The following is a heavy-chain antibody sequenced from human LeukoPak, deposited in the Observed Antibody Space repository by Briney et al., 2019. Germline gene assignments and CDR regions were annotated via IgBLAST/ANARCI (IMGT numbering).Heavy chain of an antibody. D-gene: IGHD5-18*01. V-gene: IGHV3-48*03. CDR1: GFTFSSSE. CDR3: ASNVDTATRAY. CDR2: ISSSGSTI. J-gene: IGHJ4*02. Sequence: GGSLRLSCAASGFTFSSSEMNWVRQAPGKGLDGVSYISSSGSTIYYADSVKGRFTISRDNAKNSLYLQMNSLRAEDTAVYYCASNVDTATRAYWGQGTLVTVSS.